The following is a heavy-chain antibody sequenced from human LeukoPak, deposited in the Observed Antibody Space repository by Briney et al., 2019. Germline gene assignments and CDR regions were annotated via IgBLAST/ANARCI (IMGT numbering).Heavy chain of an antibody. Sequence: GASVKVSCKASGYIVTSYGISWVRQAPGQGLEWMGWISAYNGNTNYAQKLQGRVTMTTDTSTSTAYMELRSLRSDDTAVYYCARAPKSRITMIVDPSYWGQGTLVTVSS. J-gene: IGHJ4*02. D-gene: IGHD3-22*01. CDR1: GYIVTSYG. CDR2: ISAYNGNT. V-gene: IGHV1-18*01. CDR3: ARAPKSRITMIVDPSY.